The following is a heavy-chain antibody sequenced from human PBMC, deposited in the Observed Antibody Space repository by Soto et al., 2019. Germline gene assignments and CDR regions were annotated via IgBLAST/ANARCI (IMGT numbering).Heavy chain of an antibody. D-gene: IGHD2-21*01. CDR2: INPNRGGA. J-gene: IGHJ3*02. CDR3: EDCSGEDAFDI. V-gene: IGHV1-2*04. CDR1: GYTFTGYY. Sequence: ASVKVSCKASGYTFTGYYMHWVRQAPGQGLEWMGWINPNRGGATYAQKFQGWGTMTRDTSISTTYMERSRMRSDDTDVYYCEDCSGEDAFDIWGQGTMVTVSS.